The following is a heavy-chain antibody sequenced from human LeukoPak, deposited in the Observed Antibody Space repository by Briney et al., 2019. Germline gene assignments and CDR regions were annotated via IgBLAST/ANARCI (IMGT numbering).Heavy chain of an antibody. CDR2: IYSGGST. J-gene: IGHJ4*02. CDR3: ARIWHHGDYDDY. D-gene: IGHD4-17*01. Sequence: PGGSLRLSCAASGFTVSSNYMSWVRQAPGKGLEWVSVIYSGGSTYYADSVKGRFTISRDNSMNTLYLQMNSLRAEDTAVYYCARIWHHGDYDDYWGQGTLVTVSS. CDR1: GFTVSSNY. V-gene: IGHV3-53*01.